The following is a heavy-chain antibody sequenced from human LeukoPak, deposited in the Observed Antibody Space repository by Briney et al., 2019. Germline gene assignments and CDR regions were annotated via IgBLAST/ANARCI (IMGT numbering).Heavy chain of an antibody. D-gene: IGHD6-13*01. J-gene: IGHJ4*02. V-gene: IGHV3-23*01. CDR1: GFTFTNYA. CDR2: TVGSRPDT. CDR3: AKEEGRYSSSWYLFDY. Sequence: GGSLRLSCAASGFTFTNYAMSWVRQTPGKGLEWVSATVGSRPDTYYADSVKGRFTISRDNSKNTLYLQMNSLRAEDTAVYYCAKEEGRYSSSWYLFDYWGQGTLVTVSS.